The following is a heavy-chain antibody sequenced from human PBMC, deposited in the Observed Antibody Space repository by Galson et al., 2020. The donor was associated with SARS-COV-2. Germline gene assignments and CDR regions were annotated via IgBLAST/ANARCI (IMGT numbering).Heavy chain of an antibody. Sequence: SENLSLTCTVSGGTISSGGYYWSWIRPHPGKGLEWIGHIYYSGTIFYNPSLKRRVTISIDTFNNQFYLKLNSVTAGATAVYYCARYYYYDSRGYRRHRFDIWGQGTMVTVSS. J-gene: IGHJ3*02. V-gene: IGHV4-31*03. CDR2: IYYSGTI. D-gene: IGHD3-22*01. CDR1: GGTISSGGYY. CDR3: ARYYYYDSRGYRRHRFDI.